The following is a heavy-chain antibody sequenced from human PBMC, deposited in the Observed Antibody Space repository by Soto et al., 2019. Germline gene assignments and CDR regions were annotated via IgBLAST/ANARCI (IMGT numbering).Heavy chain of an antibody. D-gene: IGHD3-3*01. CDR1: GGSFSGYY. CDR3: ARAPYDFWSGYYMRGRREFDY. Sequence: PSETLSLTCAVYGGSFSGYYWSWIRQPPGKGLEWIGEINHSGSTNYNPSLKSRVTISVDTSKNQFSLKLSSVTAADTAVYYCARAPYDFWSGYYMRGRREFDYWGQGTLVTVSS. CDR2: INHSGST. V-gene: IGHV4-34*01. J-gene: IGHJ4*02.